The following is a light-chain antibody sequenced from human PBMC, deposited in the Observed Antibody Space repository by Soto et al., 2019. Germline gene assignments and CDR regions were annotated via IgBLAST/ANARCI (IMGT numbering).Light chain of an antibody. V-gene: IGKV1-5*03. CDR1: QGISSW. Sequence: DIQMTQSPSTLSASVGDRVTITCRASQGISSWLAWYQQKPGKAPDLLIYKASSLESGVPSRFSGSGSGTEFTLTISSLQPYDFATYYCQQYYTYSRTFGQGTKVEIK. CDR2: KAS. J-gene: IGKJ1*01. CDR3: QQYYTYSRT.